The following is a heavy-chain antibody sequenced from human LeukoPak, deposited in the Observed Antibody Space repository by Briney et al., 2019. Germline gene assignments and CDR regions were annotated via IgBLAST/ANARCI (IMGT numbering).Heavy chain of an antibody. Sequence: PGGSLRLSCAASGFTFSSYSMNWVRQAPGKGLEWVSSISSSSSYIYYADSVKGRFTIARDNAKNSLYLQMNRLRAEDTAVYYCARDRLRGAFDIWGQGTMVTVSS. J-gene: IGHJ3*02. V-gene: IGHV3-21*01. CDR3: ARDRLRGAFDI. CDR2: ISSSSSYI. CDR1: GFTFSSYS.